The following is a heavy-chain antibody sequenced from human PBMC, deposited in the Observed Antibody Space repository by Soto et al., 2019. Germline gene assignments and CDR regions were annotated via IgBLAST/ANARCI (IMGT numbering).Heavy chain of an antibody. J-gene: IGHJ5*02. CDR3: ARPHGGSSGWDNWFDP. CDR1: GGSISSSSYY. CDR2: IYYSGST. V-gene: IGHV4-39*07. D-gene: IGHD6-25*01. Sequence: PSETLSLTCTVSGGSISSSSYYWGWIRQPPGKGLEWIGSIYYSGSTYYNPSLKSRVTISVDTSKNQFSLKLSSVTAADTALYYCARPHGGSSGWDNWFDPWGQGTLVTVSS.